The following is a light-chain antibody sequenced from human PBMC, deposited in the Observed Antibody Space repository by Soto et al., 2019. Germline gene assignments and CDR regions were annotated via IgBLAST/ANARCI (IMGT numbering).Light chain of an antibody. CDR3: QQYGSSGT. Sequence: DMVWAQSPGTLSLSPGERATLSCRASQSVSNNYLAWYQQKPGQAPRLLIYGASNRATGIPDRFSGSGSGTDFTLTISRLEPEDFAVYYCQQYGSSGTFGQGTKVDIK. J-gene: IGKJ1*01. V-gene: IGKV3-20*01. CDR1: QSVSNNY. CDR2: GAS.